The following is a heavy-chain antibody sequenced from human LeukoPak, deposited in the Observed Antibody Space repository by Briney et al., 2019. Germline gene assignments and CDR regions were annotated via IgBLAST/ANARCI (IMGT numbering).Heavy chain of an antibody. D-gene: IGHD5-12*01. CDR3: AKDPAVDIVATLGDY. J-gene: IGHJ4*02. Sequence: GGSLRLSCAASGFTFSTYWMHWVRQAPGKGLVWVSRINSDGSSTSYADSVKGRFTISRDNAKKSLFLQVSSLRAEDTAVYYCAKDPAVDIVATLGDYWGQGTLVTVSS. CDR1: GFTFSTYW. V-gene: IGHV3-74*01. CDR2: INSDGSST.